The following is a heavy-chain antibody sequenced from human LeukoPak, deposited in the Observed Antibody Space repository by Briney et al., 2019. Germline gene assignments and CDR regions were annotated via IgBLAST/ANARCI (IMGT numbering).Heavy chain of an antibody. Sequence: GASVKLSCKASGYTFTGYYMHWVRQAPGQGLEWMGWINPNSGGTNYAQKFQGRVTMTRDTSISTAYMELSRLRSDDTAVYYCARTATWIQLWPNAFDIWGQGTMVTVSS. V-gene: IGHV1-2*02. CDR3: ARTATWIQLWPNAFDI. D-gene: IGHD5-18*01. CDR1: GYTFTGYY. CDR2: INPNSGGT. J-gene: IGHJ3*02.